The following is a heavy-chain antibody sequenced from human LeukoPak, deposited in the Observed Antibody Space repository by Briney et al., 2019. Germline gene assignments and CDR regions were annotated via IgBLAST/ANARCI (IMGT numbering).Heavy chain of an antibody. D-gene: IGHD6-6*01. CDR2: IYHSGST. CDR1: GYSISSGYY. J-gene: IGHJ6*03. V-gene: IGHV4-38-2*02. CDR3: ARGIAARLNYYYYMDV. Sequence: SETLSLTCTVSGYSISSGYYWGWIRQPPGKGLEWIGSIYHSGSTYYNPSLKSRVTISVDTSKNQFSLKLSSVTAADTAVYYCARGIAARLNYYYYMDVWGKGTTVTVSS.